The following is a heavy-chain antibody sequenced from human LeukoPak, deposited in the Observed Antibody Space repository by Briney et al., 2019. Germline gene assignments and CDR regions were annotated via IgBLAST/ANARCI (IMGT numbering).Heavy chain of an antibody. CDR2: ISSDSVYI. Sequence: GGSLRLSCATSGLTFSSHSMDWVRRAPGKGLEWVASISSDSVYIYYAESVKGRFTISKDNAKNSLHLQMNSLRAEDTAVYYCARPPYSSSWPFDYWGQGTLVTVSS. V-gene: IGHV3-21*01. CDR1: GLTFSSHS. J-gene: IGHJ4*02. CDR3: ARPPYSSSWPFDY. D-gene: IGHD6-13*01.